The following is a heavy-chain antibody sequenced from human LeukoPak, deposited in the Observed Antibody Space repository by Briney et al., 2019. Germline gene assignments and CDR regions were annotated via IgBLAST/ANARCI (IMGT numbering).Heavy chain of an antibody. D-gene: IGHD1/OR15-1a*01. CDR2: INHSGGT. CDR1: GGSFSGYY. V-gene: IGHV4-34*01. CDR3: ARARNWNKYYFDY. J-gene: IGHJ4*02. Sequence: SETLSLTCAVCGGSFSGYYWSWLRQPPAKGLEWIGEINHSGGTNYNPSLKSRVTISVDTCKNQFSLKLSSVTAADTAVYYCARARNWNKYYFDYWGQGTLVTVSS.